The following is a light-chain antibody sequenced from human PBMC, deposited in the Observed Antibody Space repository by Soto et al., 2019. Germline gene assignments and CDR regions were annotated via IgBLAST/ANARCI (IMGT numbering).Light chain of an antibody. CDR2: DVS. CDR3: QQYDTWPPT. CDR1: QSVNSK. J-gene: IGKJ1*01. Sequence: IVMTQSPATLSVSPGEGVTLSCRASQSVNSKLAWYQQKPGQAPRVLIYDVSRRATGIPARFSGSGSGTEFTLTVSSLQSEDFAVYWCQQYDTWPPTFGQGAKVEVE. V-gene: IGKV3-15*01.